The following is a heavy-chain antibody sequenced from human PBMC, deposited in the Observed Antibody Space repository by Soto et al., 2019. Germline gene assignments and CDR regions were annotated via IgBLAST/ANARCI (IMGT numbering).Heavy chain of an antibody. CDR1: GFTISGKKY. CDR2: LYDVDGS. J-gene: IGHJ3*01. V-gene: IGHV3-53*01. D-gene: IGHD1-1*01. Sequence: DVQLMESGGGLIQPGESLRLSCVAFGFTISGKKYVAWVRQAPGKGLEWVSGLYDVDGSFYADSVKGRFTTSSDSSKTTVYLQMNDLRPDDTAVYYCATWHEREHAYDVWGQGTTVTVSS. CDR3: ATWHEREHAYDV.